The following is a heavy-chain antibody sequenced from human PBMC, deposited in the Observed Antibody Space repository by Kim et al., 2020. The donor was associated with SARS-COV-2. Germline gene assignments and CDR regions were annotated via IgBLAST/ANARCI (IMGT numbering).Heavy chain of an antibody. Sequence: ADSVKGRFTISRDNSKNTLYLQMNSLRAEDTAVYYGIVATSTDYYHGMDVWGQGTTVTVSS. V-gene: IGHV3-23*01. J-gene: IGHJ6*02. CDR3: IVATSTDYYHGMDV. D-gene: IGHD5-12*01.